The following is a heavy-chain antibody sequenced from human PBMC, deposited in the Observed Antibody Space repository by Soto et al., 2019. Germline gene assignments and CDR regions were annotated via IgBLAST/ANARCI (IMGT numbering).Heavy chain of an antibody. V-gene: IGHV4-34*01. J-gene: IGHJ5*02. Sequence: TSETLSLTCAVYGGSFSGYYWSWIRQPPGKGLEWIGEINHSGSTNYNPSLKSRVTISVDTSKNQFSLKLSSVTAADTAVYYCAKRGLVLRYFDWPRGPGAYWFDPWGQGTLVTVSS. CDR1: GGSFSGYY. D-gene: IGHD3-9*01. CDR3: AKRGLVLRYFDWPRGPGAYWFDP. CDR2: INHSGST.